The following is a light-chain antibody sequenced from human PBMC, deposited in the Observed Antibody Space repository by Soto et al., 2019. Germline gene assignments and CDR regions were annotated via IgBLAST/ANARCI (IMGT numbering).Light chain of an antibody. J-gene: IGKJ1*01. Sequence: AIQLTQSPSSLSASVGDRVTITCRASQGLSSALAWYQRKPGKAPKLLIYDASSLQSGVPSRFSGSGSATEFSLTISSLESGDSGTYHCQQYATYAPSTFGQGTKVEIK. CDR2: DAS. V-gene: IGKV1-13*02. CDR1: QGLSSA. CDR3: QQYATYAPST.